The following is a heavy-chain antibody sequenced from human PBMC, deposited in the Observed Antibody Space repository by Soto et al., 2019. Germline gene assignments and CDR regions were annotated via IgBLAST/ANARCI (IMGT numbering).Heavy chain of an antibody. D-gene: IGHD3-3*01. CDR1: GYSFAGYL. J-gene: IGHJ4*02. V-gene: IGHV5-51*01. CDR3: ARGGVSTRTFDY. Sequence: GESLKISCKGSGYSFAGYLIAWVRPMPGKGLELMGIIYPSDSDTRYRPSFQGQVTISADKSISSAYLQWSSLRASDTAMYYCARGGVSTRTFDYWGQGTPVTVSS. CDR2: IYPSDSDT.